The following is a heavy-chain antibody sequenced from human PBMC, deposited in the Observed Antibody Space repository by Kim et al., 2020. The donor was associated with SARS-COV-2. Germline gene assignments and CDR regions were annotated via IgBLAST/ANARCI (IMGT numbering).Heavy chain of an antibody. J-gene: IGHJ4*02. Sequence: GGSLRLSCAASGFTFSSYGMHWVRQAPGKGLEWVAVISYDGSNKYYADSVKGRFTISRDNSKNTLYLQMNSLRAEDTAVYYCAKPRSGSSFHYFDYGGQG. CDR1: GFTFSSYG. CDR2: ISYDGSNK. CDR3: AKPRSGSSFHYFDY. D-gene: IGHD1-26*01. V-gene: IGHV3-30*18.